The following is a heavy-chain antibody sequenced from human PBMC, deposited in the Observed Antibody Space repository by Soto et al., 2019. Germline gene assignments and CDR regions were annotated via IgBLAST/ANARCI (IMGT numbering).Heavy chain of an antibody. D-gene: IGHD6-6*01. J-gene: IGHJ6*04. CDR3: ASTYSTSSVSNYYYYGMDV. CDR2: IIPIFGTA. CDR1: GGTFSSYA. V-gene: IGHV1-69*13. Sequence: ASVKVSCKASGGTFSSYAISWVRQAPGQGLEWMGGIIPIFGTANYAQKFQGRVTITADESTSTAYMELSSLRSEDTAVYYCASTYSTSSVSNYYYYGMDVWCKGTKVTVSS.